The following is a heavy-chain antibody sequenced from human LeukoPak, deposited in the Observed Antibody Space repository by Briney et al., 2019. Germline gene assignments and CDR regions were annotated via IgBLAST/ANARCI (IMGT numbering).Heavy chain of an antibody. CDR3: ARVSPPIDYYDSSGYPLGFDY. J-gene: IGHJ4*02. CDR2: IYTSGST. Sequence: SETLSLTCTVSGGSISSYYWSWIRQPAGKGLEWIGRIYTSGSTSYNPSLKSRVTMSVDASKNQFSLKLSSVTAADTAVYYCARVSPPIDYYDSSGYPLGFDYWGQGTLVTVSS. V-gene: IGHV4-4*07. CDR1: GGSISSYY. D-gene: IGHD3-22*01.